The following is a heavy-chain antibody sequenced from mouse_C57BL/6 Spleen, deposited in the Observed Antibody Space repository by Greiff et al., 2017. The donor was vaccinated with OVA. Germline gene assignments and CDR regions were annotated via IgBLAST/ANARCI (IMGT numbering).Heavy chain of an antibody. V-gene: IGHV1-82*01. J-gene: IGHJ4*01. CDR2: IYPGDGDT. CDR3: ARSPHYYGSSHYAMDY. Sequence: VQRVESGPELVKPGASVKISCKASGYAFSSSWMNWVKQRPGKGLEWIGRIYPGDGDTNYNGKFKGKATLTADKSSSTAYMQLSSLTSEDSAVYFCARSPHYYGSSHYAMDYWGQGTSVTVSS. CDR1: GYAFSSSW. D-gene: IGHD1-1*01.